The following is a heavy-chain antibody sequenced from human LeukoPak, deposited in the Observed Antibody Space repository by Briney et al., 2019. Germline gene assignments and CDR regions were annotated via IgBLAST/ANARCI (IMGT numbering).Heavy chain of an antibody. V-gene: IGHV3-74*01. Sequence: GSLPLSCAASGFTFSSYWMHWVRQAPGKGPVWVSRINSDGISTGYADSVKGRFTISRDNATNTLYLQMDSLRAEDTAVYYCARVIAYCGGDCYSSFDYWGQGALVTVSS. D-gene: IGHD2-21*02. CDR2: INSDGIST. CDR3: ARVIAYCGGDCYSSFDY. CDR1: GFTFSSYW. J-gene: IGHJ4*02.